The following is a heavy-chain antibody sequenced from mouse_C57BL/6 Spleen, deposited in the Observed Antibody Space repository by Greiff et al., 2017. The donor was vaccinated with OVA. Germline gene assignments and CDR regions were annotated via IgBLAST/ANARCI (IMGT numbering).Heavy chain of an antibody. CDR3: ARSFNYYGSSHYFDY. V-gene: IGHV1-52*01. CDR1: GYTFTSYW. Sequence: QVQLQQPGAELVRPGSSVKLSCKASGYTFTSYWMHWVKQRPIKGLEWIGKIDPSDSETHYNQKFKDKATLTVDKSSSTAYMQLSSLTSEDSAVYYCARSFNYYGSSHYFDYWGQGTTLTVSS. CDR2: IDPSDSET. D-gene: IGHD1-1*01. J-gene: IGHJ2*01.